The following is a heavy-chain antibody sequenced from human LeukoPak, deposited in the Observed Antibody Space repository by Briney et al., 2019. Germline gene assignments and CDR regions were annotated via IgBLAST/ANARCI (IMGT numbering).Heavy chain of an antibody. CDR3: ARGGNSGVAFDI. CDR1: GFTFSSYS. V-gene: IGHV3-21*01. J-gene: IGHJ3*02. Sequence: GGSLRLYCAASGFTFSSYSMNWVRQAPGKGLEWVSSISSSSSYIYYADSVKGRFTISRDDAKNSLYLQMNSLRAEDTAVYYCARGGNSGVAFDIWGQGTMVTVSS. D-gene: IGHD4-23*01. CDR2: ISSSSSYI.